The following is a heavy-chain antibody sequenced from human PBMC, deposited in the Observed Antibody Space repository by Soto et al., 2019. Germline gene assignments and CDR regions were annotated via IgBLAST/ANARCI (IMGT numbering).Heavy chain of an antibody. D-gene: IGHD6-19*01. J-gene: IGHJ6*02. CDR1: GSPFTSYG. Sequence: SVKVSCSAAGSPFTSYGITWVRRAPGQGAVWMGWISAYNGNTNYAQKLEGRVTMTTDTSTSTAYMELRSLRSDDTAVYYCARDRDSSGWYSYYYYGMDVWGQGTTVTVSS. CDR2: ISAYNGNT. CDR3: ARDRDSSGWYSYYYYGMDV. V-gene: IGHV1-18*01.